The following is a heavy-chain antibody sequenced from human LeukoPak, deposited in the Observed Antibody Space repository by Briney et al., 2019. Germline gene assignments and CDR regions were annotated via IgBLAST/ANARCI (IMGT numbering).Heavy chain of an antibody. CDR3: ARGDDYKSTLFDY. D-gene: IGHD5-12*01. CDR2: IYYTGST. CDR1: GGSISSYY. Sequence: SETLSLTCTVSGGSISSYYWSWIRQPPGKGLEWIGYIYYTGSTNYNPSLKSRVTISINASKNQLSLELSSVTAADTAVYYCARGDDYKSTLFDYWGQGTLVTVSS. J-gene: IGHJ4*02. V-gene: IGHV4-59*01.